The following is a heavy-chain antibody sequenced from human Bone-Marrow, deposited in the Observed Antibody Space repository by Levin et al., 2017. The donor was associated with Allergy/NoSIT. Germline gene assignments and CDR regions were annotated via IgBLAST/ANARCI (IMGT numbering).Heavy chain of an antibody. CDR3: ARDFNGGDFWSGYWSI. Sequence: GESLKISCAASGFIFSSYWMSWVRQAPGKGLEWVANIKQHGSETYYVDSVKGRFTISRDDAKTSLYLQMNSLRAEDTAVYYCARDFNGGDFWSGYWSIWGQGTMVTVSS. D-gene: IGHD3-3*01. CDR2: IKQHGSET. J-gene: IGHJ3*02. V-gene: IGHV3-7*03. CDR1: GFIFSSYW.